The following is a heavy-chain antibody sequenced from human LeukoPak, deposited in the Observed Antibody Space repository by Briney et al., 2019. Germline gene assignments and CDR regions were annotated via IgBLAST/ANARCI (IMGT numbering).Heavy chain of an antibody. D-gene: IGHD3-10*01. CDR2: IYYSGST. J-gene: IGHJ3*02. CDR1: GGSISSYY. V-gene: IGHV4-59*01. CDR3: ARDLGDYYGSGSYSAFDI. Sequence: SETLSLTCTVSGGSISSYYWSWIRQPPGKGLERIGYIYYSGSTNYNPSLKSRVTISVDTSKNQFSLKLSSVTAADTAVYYCARDLGDYYGSGSYSAFDIWGQGTMVTVSS.